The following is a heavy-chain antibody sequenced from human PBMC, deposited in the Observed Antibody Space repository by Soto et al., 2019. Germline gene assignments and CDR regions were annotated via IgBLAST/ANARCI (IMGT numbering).Heavy chain of an antibody. V-gene: IGHV3-53*04. CDR2: IYSDGST. Sequence: GGSLRLSCAASGFSVRTNHMTWVRQAPGKGLEWVSVIYSDGSTYHVGSVKGRFTISRHSSENTLYLQMNNLRTEDTAVYYCANTHDEFNYGEVLDIWGQGTVVTVSS. D-gene: IGHD3-10*01. CDR3: ANTHDEFNYGEVLDI. J-gene: IGHJ3*02. CDR1: GFSVRTNH.